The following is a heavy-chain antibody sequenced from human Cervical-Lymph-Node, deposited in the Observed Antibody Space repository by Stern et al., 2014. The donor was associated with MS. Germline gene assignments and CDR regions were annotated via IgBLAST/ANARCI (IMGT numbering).Heavy chain of an antibody. V-gene: IGHV4-4*02. J-gene: IGHJ5*02. CDR2: VYHSGST. CDR3: ASVQQQLVPWFDP. Sequence: QVQLQESGPGLVKPSGTLSLTCAVSGGSISSSNWGSLVRPPPGKGLEWIGEVYHSGSTNYKRSLTGRVTISRAQHMNPLSLKLSSVTAADTAVYYCASVQQQLVPWFDPWGQGTLVTVSS. D-gene: IGHD6-13*01. CDR1: GGSISSSNW.